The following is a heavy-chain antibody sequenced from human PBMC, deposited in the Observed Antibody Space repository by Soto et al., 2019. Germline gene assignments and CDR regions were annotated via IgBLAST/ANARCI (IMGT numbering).Heavy chain of an antibody. D-gene: IGHD5-18*01. CDR1: GGSISSGDYY. V-gene: IGHV4-30-4*01. Sequence: PSETLSLTCTVSGGSISSGDYYWSWIRQPPGKGLEWIGYIYYSGSTYYNPSLKSRVTISVDTSKNQFSLKLSSVTAADTAVYYCASTSQGYSYGRNNFDYWGQGTLGTVSS. CDR3: ASTSQGYSYGRNNFDY. CDR2: IYYSGST. J-gene: IGHJ4*02.